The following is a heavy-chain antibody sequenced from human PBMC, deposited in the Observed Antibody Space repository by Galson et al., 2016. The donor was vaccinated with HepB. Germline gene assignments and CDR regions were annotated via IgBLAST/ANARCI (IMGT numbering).Heavy chain of an antibody. CDR1: GGSISSSSYY. J-gene: IGHJ5*02. CDR2: IYYSGST. Sequence: ETLSLTCTVSGGSISSSSYYWGWIRQPPGKGLEWIGSIYYSGSTYYNPSLKSRVTISVDTSKNQFSLRLSSVTAADTAVYYCARQRGSPAAMGWFDPWGQGTLVTVSS. V-gene: IGHV4-39*01. CDR3: ARQRGSPAAMGWFDP. D-gene: IGHD2-2*01.